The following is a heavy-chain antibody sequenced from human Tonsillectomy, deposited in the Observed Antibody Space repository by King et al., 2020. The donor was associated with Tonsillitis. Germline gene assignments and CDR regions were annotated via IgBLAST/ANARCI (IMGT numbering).Heavy chain of an antibody. D-gene: IGHD3-10*01. CDR3: ARDRGWLHLDY. J-gene: IGHJ4*02. CDR2: IDVDGSEK. V-gene: IGHV3-7*01. CDR1: GFTFSSYW. Sequence: QLVQSGGGLVQPGGSLRLSCAASGFTFSSYWMNWVRQAPGKGLEWVANIDVDGSEKYYVDSVEGRFTISRDNAKNSLYLQINSLRVEDTAVYYCARDRGWLHLDYWGQRTLVTVSS.